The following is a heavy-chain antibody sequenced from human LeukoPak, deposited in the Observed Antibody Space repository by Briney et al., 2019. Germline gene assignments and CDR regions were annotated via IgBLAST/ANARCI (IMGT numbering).Heavy chain of an antibody. Sequence: ASVKVSCKASGYTFTSSGISWVRRAHGQGLEWMGWVSTYSGKTNYAQKFQGRVTMTRDTSTNTAYMELKNLRPDDTAIYYCARDLGYCSFGFGLGNCNRKWFDPWGQGTLVSVSS. J-gene: IGHJ5*02. D-gene: IGHD2-2*03. CDR3: ARDLGYCSFGFGLGNCNRKWFDP. CDR2: VSTYSGKT. V-gene: IGHV1-18*01. CDR1: GYTFTSSG.